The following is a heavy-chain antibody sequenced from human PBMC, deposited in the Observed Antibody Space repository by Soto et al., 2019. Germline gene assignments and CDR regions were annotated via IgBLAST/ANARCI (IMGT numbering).Heavy chain of an antibody. CDR3: AKDDDYYDSSGYYFSFDY. D-gene: IGHD3-22*01. CDR2: IIPIFGTA. Sequence: SVKVSCKASGGTFSSYAISWVRQAPGQGLEWMGGIIPIFGTANYAQKFQGRVTITADESTSTAYMELSSLGSEDTAVYYCAKDDDYYDSSGYYFSFDYSGQGTLVTVSS. V-gene: IGHV1-69*13. CDR1: GGTFSSYA. J-gene: IGHJ4*02.